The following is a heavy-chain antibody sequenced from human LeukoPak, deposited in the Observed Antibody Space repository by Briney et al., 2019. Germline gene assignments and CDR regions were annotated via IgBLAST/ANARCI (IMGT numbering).Heavy chain of an antibody. Sequence: SETLSLTCAVYGGSFSGYYWSWIRQSPGKGLEWIGEVDHSGRTNYNPSLKSRLTMSVDTSKNQFSLKLTSVTAADTAVYFCARVPPPAATAYGAVDYWGQGTLVTVSS. V-gene: IGHV4-34*01. CDR2: VDHSGRT. D-gene: IGHD2-15*01. CDR1: GGSFSGYY. J-gene: IGHJ4*02. CDR3: ARVPPPAATAYGAVDY.